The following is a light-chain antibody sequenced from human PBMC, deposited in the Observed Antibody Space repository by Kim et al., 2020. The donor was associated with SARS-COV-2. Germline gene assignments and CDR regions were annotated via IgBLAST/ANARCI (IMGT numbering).Light chain of an antibody. CDR2: DAS. Sequence: AIQLTQSPSSLSGTVGDRVTITCRASQAIGTALVCYQQIPGQGPKVLIYDASTLERGVPSRFSGSGSGTDFTLTISSLQPEDVATYYCQHFNDYPITFGGGTKVDIK. CDR1: QAIGTA. V-gene: IGKV1-13*01. CDR3: QHFNDYPIT. J-gene: IGKJ4*01.